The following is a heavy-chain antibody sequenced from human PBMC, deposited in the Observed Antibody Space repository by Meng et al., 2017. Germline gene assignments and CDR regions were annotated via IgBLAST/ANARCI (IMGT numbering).Heavy chain of an antibody. CDR3: ARGPNRWTGFDY. CDR1: GYTFTRYD. CDR2: MNPNRGNT. D-gene: IGHD3/OR15-3a*01. Sequence: VQWVESSVEVKKPGASVKVSCKASGYTFTRYDINWVRQATGQGLEWMGWMNPNRGNTGYAQKFQGRVTMTRNTSISTAYMELSSLRSEDTAVYYCARGPNRWTGFDYWGRGTLVTVSS. V-gene: IGHV1-8*01. J-gene: IGHJ4*01.